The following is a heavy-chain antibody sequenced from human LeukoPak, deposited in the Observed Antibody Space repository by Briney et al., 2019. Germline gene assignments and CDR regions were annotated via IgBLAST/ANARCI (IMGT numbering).Heavy chain of an antibody. CDR3: ARGAFDRLEYSSYRSFDY. J-gene: IGHJ4*02. V-gene: IGHV1-69*13. D-gene: IGHD6-6*01. CDR1: GGTFSSYA. CDR2: IIPIFGTA. Sequence: ASVKVSCKASGGTFSSYAISWVRQAPGQGLEWMGGIIPIFGTANYAQKFQGRVTITADESTSTAYMELSSLRSEDTAVYYCARGAFDRLEYSSYRSFDYWGQGTLVTVSS.